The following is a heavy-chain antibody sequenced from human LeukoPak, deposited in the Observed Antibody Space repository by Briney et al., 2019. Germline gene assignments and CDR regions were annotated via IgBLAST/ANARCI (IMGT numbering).Heavy chain of an antibody. CDR1: GFTFSSYA. V-gene: IGHV3-30-3*01. D-gene: IGHD3-22*01. CDR3: AGYYYDSSGSFDY. Sequence: PGRSLRLPCAASGFTFSSYAMHWVRQAPGKGLEWVAVISYDGSNRYYADSVKGRFTISRDNSKNTLYLQMNSLRAEDTAVYYCAGYYYDSSGSFDYWGQGTLVTVSS. J-gene: IGHJ4*02. CDR2: ISYDGSNR.